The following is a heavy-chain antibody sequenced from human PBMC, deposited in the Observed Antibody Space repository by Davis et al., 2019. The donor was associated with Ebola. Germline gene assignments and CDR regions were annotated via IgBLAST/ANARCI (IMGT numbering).Heavy chain of an antibody. Sequence: AASVKVSCKASGGTFSSYTFSWVRQAPGQGLEWMGRSIPILDIANYAQKFQGRVTITADKSTSTAYMELSSLRSDDTAVFYCARESLGYCSSTSCYTDTFDYWGQGTLVTVSS. J-gene: IGHJ4*02. D-gene: IGHD2-2*02. CDR3: ARESLGYCSSTSCYTDTFDY. CDR1: GGTFSSYT. CDR2: SIPILDIA. V-gene: IGHV1-69*04.